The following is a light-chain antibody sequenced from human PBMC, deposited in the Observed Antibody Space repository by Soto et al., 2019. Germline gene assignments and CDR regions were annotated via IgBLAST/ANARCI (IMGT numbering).Light chain of an antibody. CDR2: EVS. V-gene: IGLV2-14*01. Sequence: QSVLTQPASVSGSPEQSITISCTGSSSDVGGYNYVSWYQQHPGKAPKLMIYEVSNRPSGVSNRFSGSKSGNTASLTISGLQAEDEADYYCSSYASSSTLLFGGGTKVTVL. J-gene: IGLJ3*02. CDR1: SSDVGGYNY. CDR3: SSYASSSTLL.